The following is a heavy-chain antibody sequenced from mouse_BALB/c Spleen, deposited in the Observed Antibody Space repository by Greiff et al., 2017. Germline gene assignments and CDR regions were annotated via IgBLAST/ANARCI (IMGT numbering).Heavy chain of an antibody. V-gene: IGHV1-82*01. CDR3: TRYRYSVEALDY. D-gene: IGHD2-14*01. CDR1: GFAFSSSW. CDR2: IYTGDGDT. Sequence: VQLQQSGPELVKPGASVKLSCKASGFAFSSSWMNWVKQRPGQGLEWIGRIYTGDGDTNYNGKFKGKATLTADKTSNTAYMQLSSLISVDSAVYFCTRYRYSVEALDYWGQGTSVTVSS. J-gene: IGHJ4*01.